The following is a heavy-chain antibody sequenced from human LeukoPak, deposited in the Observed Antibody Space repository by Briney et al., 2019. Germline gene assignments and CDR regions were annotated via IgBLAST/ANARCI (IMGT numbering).Heavy chain of an antibody. CDR3: ARGFHYGSGSYYQLQH. D-gene: IGHD3-10*01. Sequence: SVRVSCKASGGTFISYGFSWVRQAPGQGLEWMGGVIPIFGPTADYAQKFQGRVTITADKSTSTAYMELSSLRSEDTAVYYCARGFHYGSGSYYQLQHWGQGTQVTVSS. CDR1: GGTFISYG. CDR2: VIPIFGPTA. J-gene: IGHJ1*01. V-gene: IGHV1-69*06.